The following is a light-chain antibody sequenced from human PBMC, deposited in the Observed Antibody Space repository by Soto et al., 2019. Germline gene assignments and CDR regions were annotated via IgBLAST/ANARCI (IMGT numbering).Light chain of an antibody. J-gene: IGKJ5*01. CDR1: QSISSY. CDR2: DES. V-gene: IGKV3-11*01. Sequence: EIALTQSTATLSLSPGERATLSCTASQSISSYLAWYQQRPGQAPRILIYDESNRATVIPARVSVVLFGKDFTLTISSLEPEELAVYDCQQRSNWPLAFGRGTRLEN. CDR3: QQRSNWPLA.